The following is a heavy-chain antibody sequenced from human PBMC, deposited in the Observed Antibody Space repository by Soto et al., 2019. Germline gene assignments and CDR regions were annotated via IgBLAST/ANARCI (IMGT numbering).Heavy chain of an antibody. CDR3: ARGHIWFGELSHYYYGMDV. D-gene: IGHD3-10*01. CDR2: IIPIFGTA. Sequence: SVKVSCKASGGTFSSYAISWVRQAPGQGLEWMGGIIPIFGTANYAQKFQGRVTITADKSTSTAYMELSSLRSGDTAVYYCARGHIWFGELSHYYYGMDVWGQGTTVTVSS. CDR1: GGTFSSYA. V-gene: IGHV1-69*06. J-gene: IGHJ6*02.